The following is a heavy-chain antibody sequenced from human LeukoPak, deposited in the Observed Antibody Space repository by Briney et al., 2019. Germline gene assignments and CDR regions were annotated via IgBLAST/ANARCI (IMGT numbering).Heavy chain of an antibody. J-gene: IGHJ4*02. CDR1: GDTFSSYA. CDR2: IIPIFGSA. V-gene: IGHV1-69*13. CDR3: ASTSHKTFDY. Sequence: ASVKVSCKASGDTFSSYAISWVRQAPGQGLEWMGGIIPIFGSANYAQKFQGRVTITADESTSTAYMELSSLRSEDTAVYYCASTSHKTFDYWGQGTLVTVSS.